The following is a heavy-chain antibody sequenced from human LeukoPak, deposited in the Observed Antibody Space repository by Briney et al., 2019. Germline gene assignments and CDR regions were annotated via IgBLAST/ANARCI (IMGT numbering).Heavy chain of an antibody. D-gene: IGHD3-22*01. CDR3: ARDVRYYYDSSGYYYRYFQH. CDR2: INPSGGST. CDR1: GYTFTSYY. Sequence: GASVKVSCKASGYTFTSYYMHWVRQAPGQGLEWMGIINPSGGSTSYAQKFQGRVTMTRDTSTSTVYMELSSLRSDDTAVYYCARDVRYYYDSSGYYYRYFQHWGQGTLVTVSS. V-gene: IGHV1-46*01. J-gene: IGHJ1*01.